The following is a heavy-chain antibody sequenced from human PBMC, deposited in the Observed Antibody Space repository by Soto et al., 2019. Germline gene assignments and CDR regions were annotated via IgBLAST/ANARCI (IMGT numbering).Heavy chain of an antibody. CDR2: IIPIFGTA. J-gene: IGHJ5*02. CDR1: GGTFSSYA. D-gene: IGHD4-17*01. V-gene: IGHV1-69*13. CDR3: AREERVGDYSSDWFDP. Sequence: SVKVSCKASGGTFSSYAISWVRQAPGQGLEWMGGIIPIFGTANYAQKFQGRVAITADESTSTAYMGLSSLRSEDTAVYYCAREERVGDYSSDWFDPWGQGTLVTVSS.